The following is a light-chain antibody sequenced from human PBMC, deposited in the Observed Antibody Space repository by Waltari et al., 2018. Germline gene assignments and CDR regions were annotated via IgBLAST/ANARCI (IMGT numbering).Light chain of an antibody. Sequence: QLVLTPPPSASASLGPPAKLTCTLASGHSSNIIQWLQQRPEKGPRYLMKVNRDGSHTKGDEVPDRFSGSSSGAERYLTISNVQSEDEADYYCQTGGHGTWVFGGGTTLTVL. J-gene: IGLJ3*02. V-gene: IGLV4-69*01. CDR1: SGHSSNI. CDR3: QTGGHGTWV. CDR2: VNRDGSH.